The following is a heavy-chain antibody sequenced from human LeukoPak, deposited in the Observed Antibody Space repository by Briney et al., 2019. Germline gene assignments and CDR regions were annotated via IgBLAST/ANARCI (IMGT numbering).Heavy chain of an antibody. J-gene: IGHJ4*02. V-gene: IGHV1-3*01. CDR3: ARALMTTVTTHLDH. CDR2: INAGNGNT. Sequence: GASVKVSCKASGYTFTSYAMHWVRQAPGQRLKWMGWINAGNGNTKYSQKFQGRVTITRDTSASTAYMELSSLRSEDTAVYYCARALMTTVTTHLDHWGQGTLVTVSS. CDR1: GYTFTSYA. D-gene: IGHD4-17*01.